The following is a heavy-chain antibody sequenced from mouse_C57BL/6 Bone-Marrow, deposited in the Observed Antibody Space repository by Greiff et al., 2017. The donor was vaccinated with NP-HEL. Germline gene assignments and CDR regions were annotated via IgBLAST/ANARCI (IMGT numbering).Heavy chain of an antibody. J-gene: IGHJ4*01. Sequence: EVKVVESGEGLVKPGGSLKLSCAASGFTFSSYAMSWVRQTPEKRLEWVAYISSGGDYIYYADTVKGRFTISRDNARNTLYLQMSSLKSEDTAMYYCTRERHYGSSYYAMDYWGQGTSVTVSS. CDR3: TRERHYGSSYYAMDY. CDR2: ISSGGDYI. D-gene: IGHD1-1*01. V-gene: IGHV5-9-1*02. CDR1: GFTFSSYA.